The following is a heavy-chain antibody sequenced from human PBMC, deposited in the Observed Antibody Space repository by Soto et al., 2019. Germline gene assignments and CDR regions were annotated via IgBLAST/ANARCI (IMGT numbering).Heavy chain of an antibody. J-gene: IGHJ4*02. V-gene: IGHV4-34*01. CDR2: INHSGST. Sequence: SETLSLTCAVYGGSFSGYYWSWIRQPPGKGLEWIGEINHSGSTNYNPSLKSRVTISVDTSKHQFSLKLSSVTAADTAVYYCARFYRGIAARPAGFDYWGQGTLVTVSS. D-gene: IGHD6-6*01. CDR1: GGSFSGYY. CDR3: ARFYRGIAARPAGFDY.